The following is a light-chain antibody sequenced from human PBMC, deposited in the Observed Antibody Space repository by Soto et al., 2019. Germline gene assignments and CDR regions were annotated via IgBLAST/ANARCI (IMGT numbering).Light chain of an antibody. J-gene: IGKJ1*01. CDR1: QSISSW. CDR2: DAS. V-gene: IGKV1-5*01. CDR3: QQYNSYWT. Sequence: DIQMTQSPSTLSASVGDRVTITCRASQSISSWLAWYQQKPGKAPKLLIYDASSLESGVPSRFSCSGSGTEFSLTISSLQPDDFETYYCQQYNSYWTFGQGTKVEIK.